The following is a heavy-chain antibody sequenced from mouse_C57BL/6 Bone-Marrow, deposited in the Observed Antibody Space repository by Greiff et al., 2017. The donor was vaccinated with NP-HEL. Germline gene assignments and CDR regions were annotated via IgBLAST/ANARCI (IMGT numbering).Heavy chain of an antibody. V-gene: IGHV7-3*01. CDR2: IRNKANGYTT. CDR3: ARPSANWDSWDY. CDR1: GFTFTDYY. J-gene: IGHJ2*01. Sequence: EVKVVESGGGLVQPGGSLSLSCAASGFTFTDYYMSWVRQPPGKALEWLGFIRNKANGYTTEYSASVKGRFTISRDNSQSILYLQMNALRAEDSATYYGARPSANWDSWDYWGQGTTLTVSS. D-gene: IGHD4-1*01.